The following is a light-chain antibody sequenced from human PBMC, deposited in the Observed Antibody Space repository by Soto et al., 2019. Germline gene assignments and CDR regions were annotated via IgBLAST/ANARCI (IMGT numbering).Light chain of an antibody. CDR3: ATWDGSLKTVL. Sequence: QSVLTQPPSVSAAPGQKVTISCSGSSSNIGNNYVSWYQQFPGTAPKLLIFDNTQRPSEIPDRFSGSQSGTSATLAISGLQTGDEADYYCATWDGSLKTVLFGGGTKVTVL. CDR2: DNT. J-gene: IGLJ2*01. V-gene: IGLV1-51*01. CDR1: SSNIGNNY.